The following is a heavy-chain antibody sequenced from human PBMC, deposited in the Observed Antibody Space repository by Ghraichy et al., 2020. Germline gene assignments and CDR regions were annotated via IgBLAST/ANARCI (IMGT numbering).Heavy chain of an antibody. D-gene: IGHD2-2*01. J-gene: IGHJ4*02. CDR3: LKGYCSSTSCSRAISVDY. V-gene: IGHV3-64D*06. Sequence: NVSAISSNGGSTYYADYVKGRFTISRDNSKNTLDLQMSRLRPEDTAVYYCLKGYCSSTSCSRAISVDYWGQGTLV. CDR2: ISSNGGST.